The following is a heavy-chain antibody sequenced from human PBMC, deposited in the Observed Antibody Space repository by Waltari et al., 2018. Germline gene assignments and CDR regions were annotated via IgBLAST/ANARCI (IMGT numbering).Heavy chain of an antibody. J-gene: IGHJ5*02. V-gene: IGHV4-34*01. CDR3: VRGAFEFYSSSFGKGGWFDP. D-gene: IGHD3-10*01. CDR2: LNHRGST. CDR1: GGPLSSYF. Sequence: QVQLQQWGAGLLKPSETLSLSCAGYGGPLSSYFWSWIRPSPRKGRECIGELNHRGSTNYNPSLRGRVTISVDTSKNQCSLKLSSVTAADTAVYYCVRGAFEFYSSSFGKGGWFDPWGQGTPVTVSS.